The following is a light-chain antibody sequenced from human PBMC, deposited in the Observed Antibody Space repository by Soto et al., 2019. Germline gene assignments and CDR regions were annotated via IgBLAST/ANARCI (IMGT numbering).Light chain of an antibody. CDR1: QSVSSD. Sequence: ETVLTQSPATLSLSPGERATLSCRASQSVSSDLAWYQQKPGQAPRLLIYDASNRATGIPARFGGSGSGTDFTLTISSLVPEDFAVYYCQHRTHSAFGPGTRVDIK. J-gene: IGKJ1*01. CDR3: QHRTHSA. CDR2: DAS. V-gene: IGKV3-11*01.